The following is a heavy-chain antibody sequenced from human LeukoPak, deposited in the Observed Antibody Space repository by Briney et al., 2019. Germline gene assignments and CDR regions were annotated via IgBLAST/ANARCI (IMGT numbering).Heavy chain of an antibody. CDR2: IYYSGST. J-gene: IGHJ6*02. CDR1: GGSFSGYY. V-gene: IGHV4-59*01. D-gene: IGHD2-2*01. CDR3: ARGGIVVPAAPRAYYYGMDV. Sequence: AAETLSLTCAVYGGSFSGYYWSWIRQPPGKGLEWIGYIYYSGSTNYNPSLKSRVTISVDTSKNQFSLKLSSVTAADTAVYYCARGGIVVPAAPRAYYYGMDVWGQGTTVTVSS.